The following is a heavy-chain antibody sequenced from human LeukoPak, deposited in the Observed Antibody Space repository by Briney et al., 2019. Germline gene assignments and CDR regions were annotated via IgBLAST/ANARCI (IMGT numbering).Heavy chain of an antibody. V-gene: IGHV1-2*02. CDR3: ARDSGYIVGATYYFDY. D-gene: IGHD1-26*01. CDR1: GYTFTGYY. Sequence: GASVKVSCKASGYTFTGYYMHWVRQAPGQGLEWMGWINPNSGGTNYAQKFQGRVTMTRDTSISTAYMELSRLRSDDTAVYYCARDSGYIVGATYYFDYWGQGTLVTVSS. CDR2: INPNSGGT. J-gene: IGHJ4*02.